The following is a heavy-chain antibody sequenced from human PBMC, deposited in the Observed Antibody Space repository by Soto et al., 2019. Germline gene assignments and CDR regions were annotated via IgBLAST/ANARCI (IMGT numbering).Heavy chain of an antibody. V-gene: IGHV3-30-3*01. CDR1: GFTFSSYA. CDR2: ISYDGSNK. D-gene: IGHD2-2*01. Sequence: GGSLRLSCAASGFTFSSYAMHWVRQAPGKGLEWVAVISYDGSNKYYADSVKGRFTISRDNSKNTLYLQMNSLRAEDTAVYYCARVPSFGSATDAFDIWGQGTMVTVSS. J-gene: IGHJ3*02. CDR3: ARVPSFGSATDAFDI.